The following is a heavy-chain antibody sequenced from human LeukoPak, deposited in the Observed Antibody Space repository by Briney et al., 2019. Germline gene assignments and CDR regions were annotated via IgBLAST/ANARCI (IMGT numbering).Heavy chain of an antibody. CDR1: GFTFSDYY. V-gene: IGHV3-11*04. CDR3: ARLGSGWYGYWYFDL. D-gene: IGHD6-19*01. CDR2: ISSSGSTM. J-gene: IGHJ2*01. Sequence: PGGSLRLSCAASGFTFSDYYMSWIRQAPGKGLEWVSYISSSGSTMYYADSVKGRFTISRDNAKNSLYLQTNSLRAEDTAVYYCARLGSGWYGYWYFDLWGRGTLVTVSS.